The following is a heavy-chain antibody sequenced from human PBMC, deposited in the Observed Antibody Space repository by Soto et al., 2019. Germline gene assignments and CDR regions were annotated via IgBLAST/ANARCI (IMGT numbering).Heavy chain of an antibody. D-gene: IGHD3-22*01. J-gene: IGHJ4*02. V-gene: IGHV3-48*02. Sequence: GGSLRLSCAASGFTFSSYSMNWVRQAPGKGLEWVSYISSSSSTIYYADSAKGRFTISRDNAKNSLYLQMNSLRDEDTAVYYCAREKLDYYDSSGPRRGFDYWGQGTLVTVSS. CDR3: AREKLDYYDSSGPRRGFDY. CDR2: ISSSSSTI. CDR1: GFTFSSYS.